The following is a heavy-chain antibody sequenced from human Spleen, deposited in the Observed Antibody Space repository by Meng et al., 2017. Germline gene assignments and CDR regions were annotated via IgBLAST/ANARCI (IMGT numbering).Heavy chain of an antibody. D-gene: IGHD3-3*01. CDR1: GASISSGDYY. Sequence: QVQLQESGPGLVKPSQTLSLTCTVSGASISSGDYYWSWVRQPPGKGLEWIGSIGHSGITYYTPSLKSRVTVSIDTSKNQISLRLTSVIAADTAVYYCVYFWSGYFTSGQGTLVTVSS. CDR3: VYFWSGYFT. J-gene: IGHJ5*02. CDR2: IGHSGIT. V-gene: IGHV4-30-4*01.